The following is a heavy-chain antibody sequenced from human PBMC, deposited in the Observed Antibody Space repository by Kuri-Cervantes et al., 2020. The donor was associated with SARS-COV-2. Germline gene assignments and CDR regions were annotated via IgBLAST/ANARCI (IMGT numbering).Heavy chain of an antibody. CDR3: ARDLTLGYCSGGSCYYYYYGMDV. J-gene: IGHJ6*02. D-gene: IGHD2-15*01. CDR2: ISYDGSNK. CDR1: GFTFSSYS. V-gene: IGHV3-30*03. Sequence: GGSLRLSCAASGFTFSSYSMNWVRQAPGKGLEWVAVISYDGSNKYYADSVKGRFTISRDNSRNTLYLQMNSLRAEDTVVYYCARDLTLGYCSGGSCYYYYYGMDVWGQGTTVTVSS.